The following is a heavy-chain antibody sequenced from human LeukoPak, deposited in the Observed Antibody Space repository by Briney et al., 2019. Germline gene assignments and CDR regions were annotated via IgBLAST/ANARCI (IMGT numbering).Heavy chain of an antibody. Sequence: SETLSLTSTVSVGSTSNYYWSWIRQSPGMGLEWIGYIYYSGSTNYNPSLQSRVTISVDTSKNQISLNLSSVTAADTAVYYCARHTRSWFGPWGQGTLVTVSS. J-gene: IGHJ5*02. CDR1: VGSTSNYY. CDR3: ARHTRSWFGP. CDR2: IYYSGST. V-gene: IGHV4-59*08.